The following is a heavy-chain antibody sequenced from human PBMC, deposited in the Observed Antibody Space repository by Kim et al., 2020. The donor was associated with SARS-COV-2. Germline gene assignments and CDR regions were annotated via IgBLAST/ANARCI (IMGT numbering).Heavy chain of an antibody. D-gene: IGHD5-18*01. CDR1: GYTFTSYD. V-gene: IGHV1-8*01. CDR2: MNPNSGNT. Sequence: ASVKVSCKASGYTFTSYDINWVRQATGQGLEWMGWMNPNSGNTGYAQKFQGRVTMTRNTSISTAYMELRSLRSEDTAVYYCARGGYSYGMFDPWGQGTLVTVSS. J-gene: IGHJ5*02. CDR3: ARGGYSYGMFDP.